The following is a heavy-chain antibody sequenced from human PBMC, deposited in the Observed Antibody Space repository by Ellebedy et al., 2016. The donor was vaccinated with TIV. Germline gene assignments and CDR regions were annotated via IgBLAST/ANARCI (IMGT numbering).Heavy chain of an antibody. Sequence: AASVEVSCKVSGYTLTELSMHWVRQAPGKGLEWMGGFDPEDGETIYAQKFQGRVTMTEDTSTDTAYMELSSLRSEDTAVYYCATDRGSSWYVEYFQHWGQGTLVTVSS. V-gene: IGHV1-24*01. CDR1: GYTLTELS. J-gene: IGHJ1*01. CDR2: FDPEDGET. CDR3: ATDRGSSWYVEYFQH. D-gene: IGHD6-13*01.